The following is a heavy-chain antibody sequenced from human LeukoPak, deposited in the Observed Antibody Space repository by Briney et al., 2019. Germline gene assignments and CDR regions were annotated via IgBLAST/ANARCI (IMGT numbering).Heavy chain of an antibody. D-gene: IGHD3-22*01. CDR1: GGTFSSYA. Sequence: ASVKVSCKASGGTFSSYAISWVRQAPGQGLEWMGGIIPIFGTANYAQKFQGRVTITADESTSTAYMELSSLRSEDTAVYYCARPQEETYYYDSSGYFTLDYWGQGTLVTVSS. CDR3: ARPQEETYYYDSSGYFTLDY. CDR2: IIPIFGTA. J-gene: IGHJ4*02. V-gene: IGHV1-69*13.